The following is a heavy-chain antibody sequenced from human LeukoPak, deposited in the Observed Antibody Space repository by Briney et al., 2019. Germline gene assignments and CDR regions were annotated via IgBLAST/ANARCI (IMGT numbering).Heavy chain of an antibody. CDR3: ARDWGAEADDAFDI. J-gene: IGHJ3*02. D-gene: IGHD6-19*01. Sequence: ASVKVSCKASGYTFTGYYMHWVRQAPGQGLEWMGWINPNSGGTKYAQKFQGRVTMTRDTSISTAYMERSRLGSDDTAVYYCARDWGAEADDAFDIWGQGTMVTVPS. CDR2: INPNSGGT. CDR1: GYTFTGYY. V-gene: IGHV1-2*02.